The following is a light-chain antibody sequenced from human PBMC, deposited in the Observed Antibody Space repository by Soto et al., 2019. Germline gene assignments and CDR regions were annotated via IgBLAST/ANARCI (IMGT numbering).Light chain of an antibody. CDR1: QDIEDD. Sequence: AIQMTQSPSSLSASVGDTVTITCRASQDIEDDLGWYQQKPGKAPKLLIYATSSLQSGVPSRFSGSGSGTDFSLSIRSLQPEDSATYYCLHDYNYPRTFGQGTKVDLK. V-gene: IGKV1-6*01. CDR3: LHDYNYPRT. J-gene: IGKJ1*01. CDR2: ATS.